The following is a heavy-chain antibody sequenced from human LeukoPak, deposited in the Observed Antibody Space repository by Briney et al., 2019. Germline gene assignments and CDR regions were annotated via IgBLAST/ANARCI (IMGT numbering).Heavy chain of an antibody. CDR1: GYTFTGYY. CDR2: INPNSGGT. Sequence: ASVKVSCKASGYTFTGYYLHWVRQAPGQGLEWMGWINPNSGGTNYAQRFQGRVTMTRDTSISTAYMELGSLRSGDTAVYYCARGSSSDWSVYDTFDIWGQGTTVTVSS. V-gene: IGHV1-2*02. D-gene: IGHD6-19*01. CDR3: ARGSSSDWSVYDTFDI. J-gene: IGHJ3*02.